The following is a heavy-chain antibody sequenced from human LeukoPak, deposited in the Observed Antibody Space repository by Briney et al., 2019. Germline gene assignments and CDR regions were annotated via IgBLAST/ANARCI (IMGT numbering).Heavy chain of an antibody. CDR3: ARVHHRLVSLGELSLGPYYFDY. CDR2: ISSSSSYI. D-gene: IGHD3-16*02. Sequence: PGGSLRLSCAASGFTFSSYSMNWVRQAPGKGLEWVSSISSSSSYIYYADPVKGRFTISRDNAKNSLYLQMNSLRAEDAAVYYCARVHHRLVSLGELSLGPYYFDYWGQGTLVTVSS. J-gene: IGHJ4*02. V-gene: IGHV3-21*01. CDR1: GFTFSSYS.